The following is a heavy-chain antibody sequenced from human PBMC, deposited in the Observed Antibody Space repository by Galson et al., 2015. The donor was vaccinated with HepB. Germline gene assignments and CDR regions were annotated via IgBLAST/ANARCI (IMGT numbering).Heavy chain of an antibody. CDR1: GGSIGYYY. D-gene: IGHD1-14*01. CDR3: ARLGYNGYDWTNSIVN. J-gene: IGHJ4*02. V-gene: IGHV4-59*01. Sequence: SETLSLTCSVSGGSIGYYYWNWIRQVPGKGLEWIGNIYYSGSTNYNPSLKSRVTMSVDTSKNQFSLKLTSLTAADTAVYYCARLGYNGYDWTNSIVNWGQGTLVTVSS. CDR2: IYYSGST.